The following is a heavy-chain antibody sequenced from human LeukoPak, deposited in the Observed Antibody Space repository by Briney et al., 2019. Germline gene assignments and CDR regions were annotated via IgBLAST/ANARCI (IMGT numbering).Heavy chain of an antibody. V-gene: IGHV4-59*01. CDR2: IYYSGSN. J-gene: IGHJ4*02. CDR3: ATRRGYDSSGYYFDY. D-gene: IGHD3-22*01. CDR1: GCSISSYY. Sequence: SETLSFTCTVPGCSISSYYWSWIRQPPGKGREWIGYIYYSGSNNYNPSLKSRVTISVDTSKNQFSLKQSSVTAADTAVYYCATRRGYDSSGYYFDYWGQGTLVTVSS.